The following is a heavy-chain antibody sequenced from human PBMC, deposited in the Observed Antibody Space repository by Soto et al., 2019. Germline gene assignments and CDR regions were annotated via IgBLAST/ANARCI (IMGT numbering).Heavy chain of an antibody. Sequence: EVQLLESGGGLAQPGGSLRLSCAASGFTFSRYTMSWVRQAPGKGPEWVSGVRGGGDSTHYADSVKGRFTISKDNSKNTLYLQMSSLRPEDTAVYYCARALGSVDPLDIWGLGTMVTVSS. D-gene: IGHD3-16*01. CDR2: VRGGGDST. J-gene: IGHJ3*02. CDR3: ARALGSVDPLDI. V-gene: IGHV3-23*01. CDR1: GFTFSRYT.